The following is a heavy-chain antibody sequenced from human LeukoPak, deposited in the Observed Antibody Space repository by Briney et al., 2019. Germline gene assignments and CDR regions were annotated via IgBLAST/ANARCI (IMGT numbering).Heavy chain of an antibody. D-gene: IGHD5-18*01. CDR3: ARVWVCMVTGALYNSYGMDG. J-gene: IGHJ6*02. CDR1: GYTFTSYG. Sequence: ASVKVSSKASGYTFTSYGINWVRQAPGQGLEWMGWISGYNGNTNYAQNLQGRVTMTTDTSTSTAYMELRSLRSDDTAVYYCARVWVCMVTGALYNSYGMDGWCQGTTVTVSS. V-gene: IGHV1-18*01. CDR2: ISGYNGNT.